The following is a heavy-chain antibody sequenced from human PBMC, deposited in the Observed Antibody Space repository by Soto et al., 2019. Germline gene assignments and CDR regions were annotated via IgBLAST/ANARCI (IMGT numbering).Heavy chain of an antibody. CDR1: GFTFSSYA. CDR3: AKQGDSSSWQFYYYGMDV. V-gene: IGHV3-23*01. Sequence: PGGSLRLSCAASGFTFSSYAMSWVRQAPGKGLEWVSAISGSGGSTYYADSVKGRFTISRDNSKNTLYLQMNSLRAEDTAVYYCAKQGDSSSWQFYYYGMDVWGQGTTVTVYS. CDR2: ISGSGGST. D-gene: IGHD6-13*01. J-gene: IGHJ6*02.